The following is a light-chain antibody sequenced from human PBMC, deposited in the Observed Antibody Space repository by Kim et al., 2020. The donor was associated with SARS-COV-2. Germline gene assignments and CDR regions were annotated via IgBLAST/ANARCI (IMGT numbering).Light chain of an antibody. CDR1: QSVSSSY. CDR3: QQYGSSALYT. CDR2: GAS. V-gene: IGKV3-20*01. J-gene: IGKJ2*01. Sequence: SPGERATLSCRASQSVSSSYLAWYQQKPGQAPRLLMYGASTRATGIPDRFSGSGSGTDFTLSISRLEPEDFAVYYCQQYGSSALYTFGQGTKLEIK.